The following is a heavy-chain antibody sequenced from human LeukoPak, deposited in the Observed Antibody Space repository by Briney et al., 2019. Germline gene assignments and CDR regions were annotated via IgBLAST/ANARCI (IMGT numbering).Heavy chain of an antibody. CDR3: ATSSCSGGSCYFWFDP. D-gene: IGHD2-15*01. J-gene: IGHJ5*02. CDR1: GGTFSSYA. V-gene: IGHV1-69*05. Sequence: SVKVSCKASGGTFSSYAISWVRQAPGQGLEWMGGIIPIFGTANYAQKFQGRVTITTDESTSTAYMELSSLRSEDTAVYYCATSSCSGGSCYFWFDPWGQGTLVTVSS. CDR2: IIPIFGTA.